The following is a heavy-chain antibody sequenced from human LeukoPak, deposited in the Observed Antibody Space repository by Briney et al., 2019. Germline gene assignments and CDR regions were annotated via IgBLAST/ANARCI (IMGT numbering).Heavy chain of an antibody. Sequence: PGGSLRLSCAASGFTFSSYSMNWVRQAPGKGLEWVANIKQDGSEKYYVDSVKGRFTISRDNAKNSLYLQMNSLRAEDTAVYYCARGIVVVPAAIPYWGQGTLVTVSS. V-gene: IGHV3-7*03. CDR1: GFTFSSYS. J-gene: IGHJ4*02. D-gene: IGHD2-2*01. CDR2: IKQDGSEK. CDR3: ARGIVVVPAAIPY.